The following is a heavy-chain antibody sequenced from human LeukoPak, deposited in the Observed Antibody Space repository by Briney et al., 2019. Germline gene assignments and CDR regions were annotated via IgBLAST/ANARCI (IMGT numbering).Heavy chain of an antibody. Sequence: ASVKVSCKASGYSFTAYYMQWVRQAPGQGLEWMGWINTNSGDTNSAPRFQGRVTMTRDMFIGTAYMELSRLRSDDTAVYYCAREGDWDAFDIWGQGTMVTVSS. CDR1: GYSFTAYY. J-gene: IGHJ3*02. V-gene: IGHV1-2*02. CDR3: AREGDWDAFDI. D-gene: IGHD3/OR15-3a*01. CDR2: INTNSGDT.